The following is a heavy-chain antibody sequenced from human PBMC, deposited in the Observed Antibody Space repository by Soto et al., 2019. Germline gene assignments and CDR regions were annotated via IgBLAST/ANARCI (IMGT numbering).Heavy chain of an antibody. V-gene: IGHV1-69*01. J-gene: IGHJ4*02. CDR2: IIPIFGTT. CDR1: GGTFSSYA. CDR3: ARSYNIDEGAAGY. Sequence: QVQLVQSGAAVKKPGSSVKVSCKASGGTFSSYAISSVRQAPGQGLEWMGGIIPIFGTTNYAQKFQGRVTITADESTSTAYRELSSLRSEDTAVYYCARSYNIDEGAAGYWGQGTLVTVSS. D-gene: IGHD6-13*01.